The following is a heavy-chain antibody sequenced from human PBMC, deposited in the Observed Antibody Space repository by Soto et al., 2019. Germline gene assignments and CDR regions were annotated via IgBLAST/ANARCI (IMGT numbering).Heavy chain of an antibody. CDR1: GYTFTSYA. D-gene: IGHD6-19*01. J-gene: IGHJ5*02. V-gene: IGHV1-3*01. Sequence: QVQLVQSGAEVKKPGASVKVSCKASGYTFTSYAMHWVRQAPGQRLEWMGWINDGNGNTKYSQKFQGRVTITRDTSASTADMELSSLRSTATAVYDYARGVAGHLHWFDPWGQGTLVTVSS. CDR2: INDGNGNT. CDR3: ARGVAGHLHWFDP.